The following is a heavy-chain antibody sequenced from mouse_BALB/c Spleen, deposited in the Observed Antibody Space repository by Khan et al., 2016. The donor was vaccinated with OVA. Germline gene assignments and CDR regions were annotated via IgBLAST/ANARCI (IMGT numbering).Heavy chain of an antibody. CDR1: GFSLTDYG. J-gene: IGHJ4*01. D-gene: IGHD2-10*01. Sequence: QVQLKESGPGLVAPSQSLSITCTVSGFSLTDYGVNWIRQPPGKGLEWLGIIWGGGTTYYNSALKSRLSISKDNSKSQVFLRMNSLQTDDTAMYFCSKPFYAHYYAMDYWGHGTSVTVSS. CDR2: IWGGGTT. CDR3: SKPFYAHYYAMDY. V-gene: IGHV2-6-5*01.